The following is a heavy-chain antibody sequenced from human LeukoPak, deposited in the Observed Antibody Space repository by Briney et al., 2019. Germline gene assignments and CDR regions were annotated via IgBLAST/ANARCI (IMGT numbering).Heavy chain of an antibody. CDR2: IYYSGST. CDR1: GGSISSYY. Sequence: SETLSRTCTVSGGSISSYYWSWIRQPPGKGLEWIGYIYYSGSTNYNPSLKSRVTISVDTSKNQFSLKLSSVTAADTAVYYCARDDGSWGQGTLVTVSS. CDR3: ARDDGS. J-gene: IGHJ5*02. V-gene: IGHV4-59*01.